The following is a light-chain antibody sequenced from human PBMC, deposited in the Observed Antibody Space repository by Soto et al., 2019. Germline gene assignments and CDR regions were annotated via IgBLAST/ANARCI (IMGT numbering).Light chain of an antibody. CDR3: QQYNSYYT. CDR2: DAS. Sequence: DIRMTQSPSTLSASVGDRVTITCRASQSISSWLAWYQQKPEKAPKLLIYDASSLESGVASRFSGSASTTEFTITISSLQPDDFASYYCQQYNSYYTFGQGTKLEIK. CDR1: QSISSW. J-gene: IGKJ2*01. V-gene: IGKV1-5*01.